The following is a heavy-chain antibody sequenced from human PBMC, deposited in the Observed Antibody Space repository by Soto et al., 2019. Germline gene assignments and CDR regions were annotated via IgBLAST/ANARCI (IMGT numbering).Heavy chain of an antibody. Sequence: QVQLVESGGGVVQPGRSLRLSCAASGFTFSSYGMHWVRQAPGKGLEWVAVISYDGSNKYYADSVKGRFTISRDNSKNTLYLQMNSLRAEDTAVYYCAKGRRWLQLRVVDYWGQGTLVTVSS. J-gene: IGHJ4*02. CDR1: GFTFSSYG. CDR3: AKGRRWLQLRVVDY. CDR2: ISYDGSNK. V-gene: IGHV3-30*18. D-gene: IGHD5-12*01.